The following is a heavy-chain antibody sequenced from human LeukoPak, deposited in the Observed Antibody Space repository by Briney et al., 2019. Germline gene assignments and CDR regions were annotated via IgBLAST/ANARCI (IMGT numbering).Heavy chain of an antibody. V-gene: IGHV3-23*01. CDR2: ISGSGGST. J-gene: IGHJ3*02. D-gene: IGHD3-22*01. Sequence: GGSLRLSCAASGFTFSSYAMTWVRQAPGKGLEWVSAISGSGGSTYYVDSVKGRFTISRDNSKNTLYLQMNSLRAEDTAVYYCAKDLEGKDYYDSSEYGAFDIWGQGTMVTVSS. CDR1: GFTFSSYA. CDR3: AKDLEGKDYYDSSEYGAFDI.